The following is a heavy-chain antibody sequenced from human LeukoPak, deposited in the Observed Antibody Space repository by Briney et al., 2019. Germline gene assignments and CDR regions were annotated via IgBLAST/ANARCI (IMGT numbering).Heavy chain of an antibody. CDR3: ARDQGYNWNDI. J-gene: IGHJ5*02. Sequence: GGSLRLSCAASGFTFSSYAMSWVRQAPGKGLEWVSAISGSGGSTYYADSVKGRFTISRDNAKNTLYLQMNSLRADDTAVYYCARDQGYNWNDIWGQGTLVTVSS. D-gene: IGHD6-13*01. CDR1: GFTFSSYA. CDR2: ISGSGGST. V-gene: IGHV3-23*01.